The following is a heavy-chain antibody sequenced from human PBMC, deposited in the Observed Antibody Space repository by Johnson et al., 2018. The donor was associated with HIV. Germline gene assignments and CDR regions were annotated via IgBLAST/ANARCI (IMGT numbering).Heavy chain of an antibody. V-gene: IGHV3-53*01. CDR3: ARAGYYYDSSGYYSLAFDI. CDR2: IYSGGST. J-gene: IGHJ3*02. CDR1: GFTVSSNY. Sequence: VQLVESGGGLVQPGESLRLSCAASGFTVSSNYMSWVRQAPGKGLEWVSVIYSGGSTYYADSVKGRFTISRDNSKNTLYLQMNSLRAEDTAVYYCARAGYYYDSSGYYSLAFDIWGQGTMVTVSS. D-gene: IGHD3-22*01.